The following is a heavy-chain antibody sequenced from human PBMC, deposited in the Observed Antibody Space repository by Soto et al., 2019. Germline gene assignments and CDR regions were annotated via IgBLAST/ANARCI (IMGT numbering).Heavy chain of an antibody. CDR1: GFTFSDYH. D-gene: IGHD6-6*01. V-gene: IGHV3-11*01. CDR2: IESRGRTI. Sequence: QVQLVESGGGLVKRGGSLRLSCAASGFTFSDYHMSWIRQAPGKGLEWVSYIESRGRTISYADSVKGRFTISRDNAKNSLFLQMNSLRAEDTAVYYCVRQAARNYFDFWGQGTLLTVSS. J-gene: IGHJ4*02. CDR3: VRQAARNYFDF.